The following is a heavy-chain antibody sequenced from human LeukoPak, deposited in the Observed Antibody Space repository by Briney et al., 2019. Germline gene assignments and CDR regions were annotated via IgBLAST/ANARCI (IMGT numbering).Heavy chain of an antibody. D-gene: IGHD3-16*02. J-gene: IGHJ3*02. CDR3: ARLHQDYVWGSYRYTGAFDI. V-gene: IGHV1-2*02. CDR2: INPNSGGT. CDR1: GYTFTDYY. Sequence: ASVKASCKASGYTFTDYYMHWVRQAPGQGLEWMGRINPNSGGTNYAQKFQGRVTMTRDTSLSTAYMELSRLRSDDTALYYCARLHQDYVWGSYRYTGAFDIWGQGTMVTVSS.